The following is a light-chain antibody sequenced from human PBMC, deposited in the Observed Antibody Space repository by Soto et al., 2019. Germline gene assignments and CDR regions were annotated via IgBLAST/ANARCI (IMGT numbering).Light chain of an antibody. CDR2: EIS. CDR1: QSVSSSH. V-gene: IGKV3D-20*02. Sequence: EIVLTQSPGTLSLSPGERATLSCRASQSVSSSHVAWYQQKPGQAPRLLFYEISNRATGIPDRFSGSGSGTDFTLTISRLEPEDFAVYFCQQRSNWPFTFGPGTTVDFK. J-gene: IGKJ3*01. CDR3: QQRSNWPFT.